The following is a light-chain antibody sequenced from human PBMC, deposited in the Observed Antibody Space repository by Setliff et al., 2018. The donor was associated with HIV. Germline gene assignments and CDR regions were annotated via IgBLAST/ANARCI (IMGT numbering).Light chain of an antibody. CDR3: CSYTSSLTYV. V-gene: IGLV2-14*03. Sequence: QSVLAQPASVSGSPGQSITLSCTGTSSDVGSYNFVSWYQQHPGRAPKLMIYDVTKRPSGVSDRFSGSESGNTASLTISGLQTEDEADYYCCSYTSSLTYVFGTGTKGTV. CDR2: DVT. CDR1: SSDVGSYNF. J-gene: IGLJ1*01.